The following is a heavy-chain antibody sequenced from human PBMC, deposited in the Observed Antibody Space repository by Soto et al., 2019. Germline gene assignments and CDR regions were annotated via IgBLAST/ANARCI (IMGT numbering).Heavy chain of an antibody. CDR2: IYYSGST. CDR3: AGYTDGDYPGWFDP. J-gene: IGHJ5*02. V-gene: IGHV4-59*08. Sequence: QVQLQESGPGLVKPSETLSLTCTVSGGSISSYYWSWIRQPPGKGLEWIGYIYYSGSTNYNPSRKSRVTISVDTSKNQFSLKLSSVTAADTAVYYCAGYTDGDYPGWFDPWGQGTLVTVSS. D-gene: IGHD4-17*01. CDR1: GGSISSYY.